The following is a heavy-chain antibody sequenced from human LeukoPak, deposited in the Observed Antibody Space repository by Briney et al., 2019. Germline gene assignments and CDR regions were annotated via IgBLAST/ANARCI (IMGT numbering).Heavy chain of an antibody. CDR1: GGSVSGYY. CDR3: AKREGPMSGSYDYFDP. CDR2: IHSNGYT. V-gene: IGHV4-4*09. Sequence: SETLSLTCTVSGGSVSGYYWSWIRQAPGQGLEWIAYIHSNGYTNYNPSLKSRVTISVDTSNNQFSLKVTSVTAADTAMYYCAKREGPMSGSYDYFDPWGQGTLVTVS. D-gene: IGHD1-26*01. J-gene: IGHJ5*02.